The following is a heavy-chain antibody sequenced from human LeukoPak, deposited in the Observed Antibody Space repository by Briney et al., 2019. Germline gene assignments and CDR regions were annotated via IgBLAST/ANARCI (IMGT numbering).Heavy chain of an antibody. Sequence: ASVKVSCKASGYTFTSYGISWVRQAPGQGLEWMGWMNPNSGNTGYAQKFQGRVTMTRNTSISTAYMELSSLRSEDTAVYYCARGFVSFFDYWGQGTLVTVSS. D-gene: IGHD2-15*01. CDR2: MNPNSGNT. J-gene: IGHJ4*02. CDR3: ARGFVSFFDY. CDR1: GYTFTSYG. V-gene: IGHV1-8*02.